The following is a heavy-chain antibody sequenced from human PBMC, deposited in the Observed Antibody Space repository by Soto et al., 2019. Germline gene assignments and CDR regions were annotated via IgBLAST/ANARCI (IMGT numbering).Heavy chain of an antibody. CDR2: ISYDGSNK. V-gene: IGHV3-30-3*01. Sequence: GGSLRLSCAASGFTFSSYAMHWVRQAPGKGLEWVAVISYDGSNKYYADSVKGRFTISRDDSKNTLYLQMNSLRAEDTAVYYGAKVVPAATKYYHYGMAVWGQGTTVTVSS. D-gene: IGHD2-2*01. CDR3: AKVVPAATKYYHYGMAV. CDR1: GFTFSSYA. J-gene: IGHJ6*02.